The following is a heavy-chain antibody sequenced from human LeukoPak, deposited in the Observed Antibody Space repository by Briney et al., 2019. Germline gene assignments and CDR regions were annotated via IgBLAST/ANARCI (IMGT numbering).Heavy chain of an antibody. J-gene: IGHJ4*02. CDR3: ARDLKWLQTFDH. CDR1: GFTFSSYE. V-gene: IGHV3-30*03. D-gene: IGHD5-24*01. Sequence: PGGSLRLSCAASGFTFSSYEMNWVRQAPGKGLEWVAIISFDGSNKNYADSVKGRFTISRDNSEKTLYLQMNSLTAEDTAVYFCARDLKWLQTFDHWGQGSLVSVSS. CDR2: ISFDGSNK.